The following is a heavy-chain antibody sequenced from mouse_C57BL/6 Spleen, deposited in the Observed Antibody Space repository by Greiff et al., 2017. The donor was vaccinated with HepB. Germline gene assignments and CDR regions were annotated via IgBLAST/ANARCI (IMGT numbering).Heavy chain of an antibody. CDR3: ASYYGKDWYFDV. D-gene: IGHD2-1*01. V-gene: IGHV1-55*01. CDR2: IYPGSGST. J-gene: IGHJ1*03. CDR1: GYTFTSYW. Sequence: QVQLQQPGAELVKPGASVKMSCKASGYTFTSYWITWVKQRPGQGLEWIGDIYPGSGSTNYNEKFKSKATLTVDTSSSTAYMQLSSLTSEDSAVYYCASYYGKDWYFDVWGTGTTVTVSS.